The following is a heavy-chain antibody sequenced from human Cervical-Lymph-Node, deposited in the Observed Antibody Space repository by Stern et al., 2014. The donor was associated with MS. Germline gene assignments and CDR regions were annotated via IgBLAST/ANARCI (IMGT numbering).Heavy chain of an antibody. V-gene: IGHV3-73*01. CDR3: APSSAI. CDR1: GFTFSASV. J-gene: IGHJ3*02. Sequence: VQLEESGGGLVQPGGSLKVSCAASGFTFSASVIHWVRQAPGKGLAWVGRIRNQGKNYATAYAVSEKGRFTIARDESKHKAYMNMSSLKVEDTSVYYCAPSSAIWGRGTMVTVSS. CDR2: IRNQGKNYAT.